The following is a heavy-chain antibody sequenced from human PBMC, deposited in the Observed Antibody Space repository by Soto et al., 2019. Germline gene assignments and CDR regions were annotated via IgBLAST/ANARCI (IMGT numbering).Heavy chain of an antibody. D-gene: IGHD1-20*01. CDR1: GFTFDDYA. CDR2: IGWNSGSI. V-gene: IGHV3-9*01. CDR3: AARISITGAHDAFNL. J-gene: IGHJ3*01. Sequence: EVQLVESGGGLVQPGRSLRLSCATSGFTFDDYAMHWVRQIPGKGLDWVSGIGWNSGSIAYADSVKGRFTISRDNAKNSLYLQMDSLRVEDTALYYCAARISITGAHDAFNLWGQGTMVTVSS.